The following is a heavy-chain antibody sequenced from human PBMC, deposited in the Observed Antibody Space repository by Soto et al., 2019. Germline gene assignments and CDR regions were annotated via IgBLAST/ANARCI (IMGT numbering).Heavy chain of an antibody. V-gene: IGHV4-39*01. Sequence: PSETLSLTCTVSGGSISSSSYYWGWIRQPPGKGLEWIGSIYYSGSTYYNPPLKSRVTISVDTSKNQFSLKLSSVTAADTAVYYCARYPRLDYWGQGTLVTVSS. CDR1: GGSISSSSYY. CDR2: IYYSGST. J-gene: IGHJ4*02. CDR3: ARYPRLDY.